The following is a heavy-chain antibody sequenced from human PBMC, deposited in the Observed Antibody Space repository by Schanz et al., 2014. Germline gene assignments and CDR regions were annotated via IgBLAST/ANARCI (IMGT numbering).Heavy chain of an antibody. D-gene: IGHD1-1*01. J-gene: IGHJ2*01. CDR1: GYTFTGYY. Sequence: QVQLVQSGAEVKKPGASVKVSCQASGYTFTGYYMHWVRQAPGQGLEWMGVTNPNGGAEFAQKFQGRISMTRVTSTTTFYMELSSLTSDDTAVYFCARDVGRPGHFWYFDLWGRGTLVTVSS. V-gene: IGHV1-2*02. CDR3: ARDVGRPGHFWYFDL. CDR2: TNPNGGA.